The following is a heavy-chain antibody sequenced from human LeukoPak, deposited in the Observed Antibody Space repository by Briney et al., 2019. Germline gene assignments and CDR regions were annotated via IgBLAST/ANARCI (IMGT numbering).Heavy chain of an antibody. D-gene: IGHD3-3*01. J-gene: IGHJ5*02. Sequence: GGSLRLSCAASGFTFSSYWMSWVRQAPGKGLEWVANIKQDGGEKYYVDSVKGRFTISRDNAKNSLYLQMNSLRAEDTAVYYCARDLTISVGPSWFDPWGQGTLVTVSS. CDR1: GFTFSSYW. CDR2: IKQDGGEK. CDR3: ARDLTISVGPSWFDP. V-gene: IGHV3-7*01.